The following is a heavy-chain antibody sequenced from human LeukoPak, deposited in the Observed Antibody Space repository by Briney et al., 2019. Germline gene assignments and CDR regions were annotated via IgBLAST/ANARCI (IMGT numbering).Heavy chain of an antibody. CDR1: GGSISSSNW. D-gene: IGHD6-13*01. J-gene: IGHJ4*02. CDR2: IYHSGST. V-gene: IGHV4-4*02. CDR3: ARKTAAGTYYFDY. Sequence: PSETLSLTCAVSGGSISSSNWWSWVRQPPGKGLEWIGEIYHSGSTNHNPSLKSRITISVDKSKNQFSLKLSPVTAADTAVYYCARKTAAGTYYFDYWGQGILVTVSS.